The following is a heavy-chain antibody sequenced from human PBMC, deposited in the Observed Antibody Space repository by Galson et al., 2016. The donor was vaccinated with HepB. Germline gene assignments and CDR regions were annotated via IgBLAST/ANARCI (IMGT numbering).Heavy chain of an antibody. J-gene: IGHJ4*02. CDR3: ATSPDSYNGTPGTY. D-gene: IGHD1-26*01. Sequence: SVKVSCKASGYMFMKYGISWVRQAPGQGLEWMGWISAYNGNTNYGQKLQGRVTMTTNTSTSTAYMELRSLSSDDTAVYYCATSPDSYNGTPGTYWGQGTLVTVSS. CDR2: ISAYNGNT. V-gene: IGHV1-18*01. CDR1: GYMFMKYG.